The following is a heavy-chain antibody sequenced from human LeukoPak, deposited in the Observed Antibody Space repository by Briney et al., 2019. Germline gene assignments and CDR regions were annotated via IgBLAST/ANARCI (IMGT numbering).Heavy chain of an antibody. CDR3: ARDEGLDIVVVPAARSGASDI. V-gene: IGHV3-21*01. D-gene: IGHD2-2*03. J-gene: IGHJ3*02. CDR2: ISSSSSYI. CDR1: GFTFSSYS. Sequence: PGGSLRLSCAASGFTFSSYSMNWVRQAPGRGLEWVSSISSSSSYIYYADSVKGRFTISRDNAKNSLYLQMNSLRAEDTAVYYCARDEGLDIVVVPAARSGASDIWGQGTMVTVSS.